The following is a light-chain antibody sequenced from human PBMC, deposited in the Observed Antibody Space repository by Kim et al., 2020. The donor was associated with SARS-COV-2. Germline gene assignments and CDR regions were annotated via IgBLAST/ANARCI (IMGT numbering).Light chain of an antibody. CDR1: TMGSNS. J-gene: IGLJ2*01. CDR3: QVWDSSSDHLV. CDR2: YYS. Sequence: APGTTARITCGGNTMGSNSVHWYHHQPGQAPVLIIYYYSDRPSGTPERFSCSTSGNTATLTVSRVEAGDEADYFCQVWDSSSDHLVLGGGTKLTVL. V-gene: IGLV3-21*04.